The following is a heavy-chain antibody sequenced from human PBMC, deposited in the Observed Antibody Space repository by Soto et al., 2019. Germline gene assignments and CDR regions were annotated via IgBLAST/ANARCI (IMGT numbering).Heavy chain of an antibody. D-gene: IGHD2-8*01. J-gene: IGHJ4*02. V-gene: IGHV1-69*02. CDR1: GGTFSSDS. CDR3: ATGPPQAWSLDY. Sequence: QIQLVQSGAEVRKPGSSVKVSCKASGGTFSSDSVSWVRQAPGQGLQWMGRIIPLLNIPNVAQNFQGRVTITADKTTNTVYTDLSNLRCDDTSVFFCATGPPQAWSLDYWGQGTLVSVSS. CDR2: IIPLLNIP.